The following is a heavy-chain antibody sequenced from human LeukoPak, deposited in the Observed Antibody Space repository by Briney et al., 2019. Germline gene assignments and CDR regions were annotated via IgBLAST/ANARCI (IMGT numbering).Heavy chain of an antibody. CDR1: GFTFSRSW. Sequence: PGGSLRLSCVASGFTFSRSWMDWVRQAPGRGLEWVANIKEDGSQKYYMDSAKGRFTISRDNAKNSLYLQMDSLRVEDAAIYYCANSLDYWGRETLVTVSS. D-gene: IGHD2-21*01. CDR2: IKEDGSQK. V-gene: IGHV3-7*01. J-gene: IGHJ4*02. CDR3: ANSLDY.